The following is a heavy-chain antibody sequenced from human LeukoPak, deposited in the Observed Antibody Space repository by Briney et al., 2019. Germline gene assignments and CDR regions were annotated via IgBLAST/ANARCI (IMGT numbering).Heavy chain of an antibody. J-gene: IGHJ4*02. Sequence: GGSLRLSCAVSGFTFRTYWMHWVRQVPGEGLVWVSRINEDGSITNYADSVKGRFSISRDNAKNTLYLQMNSLRAEDTAVYYCGRDLGGRSGYWGQGTLVTVS. CDR1: GFTFRTYW. CDR3: GRDLGGRSGY. V-gene: IGHV3-74*01. CDR2: INEDGSIT. D-gene: IGHD1-26*01.